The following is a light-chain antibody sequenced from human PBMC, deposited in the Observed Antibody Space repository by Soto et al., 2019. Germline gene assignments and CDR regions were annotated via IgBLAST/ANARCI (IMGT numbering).Light chain of an antibody. Sequence: DIQMTQSPSTLSASVGDRVTITCRASQSIDSWLAWYQQKPGKAPKLLMYKASSLESGVPSRFSGSGSGTDFTLTISSLQPDDFATYYCQQFAISTTFGQGTMVDI. CDR1: QSIDSW. CDR2: KAS. J-gene: IGKJ1*01. V-gene: IGKV1-5*03. CDR3: QQFAISTT.